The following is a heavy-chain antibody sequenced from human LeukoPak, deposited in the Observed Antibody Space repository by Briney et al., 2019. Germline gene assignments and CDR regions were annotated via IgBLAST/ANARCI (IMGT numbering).Heavy chain of an antibody. V-gene: IGHV4-34*01. CDR2: INHSGST. D-gene: IGHD2-21*02. J-gene: IGHJ4*02. CDR3: ARTEVYCGGDCYSAIDY. Sequence: SETLSLTCAVYGGSFSGYYWSWIRQPPGKGLEWIGEINHSGSTNYNPSLKSRVTLSVDTSKNQFSLKLSSVTAADTAVYYCARTEVYCGGDCYSAIDYWAREPWSPSPQ. CDR1: GGSFSGYY.